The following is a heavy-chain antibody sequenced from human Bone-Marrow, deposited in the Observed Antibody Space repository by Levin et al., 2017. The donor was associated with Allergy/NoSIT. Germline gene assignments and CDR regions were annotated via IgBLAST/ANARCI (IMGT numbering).Heavy chain of an antibody. Sequence: SVKVSCKASGDIFSNYAIKWVRQAPGQGLEWMGGIIPISGARKYAQKFQGRVSITVDTSTTTATMELSSLSYEDTAVYFCATTSGSYPYGLDVWGQGTTVTVS. CDR3: ATTSGSYPYGLDV. CDR2: IIPISGAR. J-gene: IGHJ6*02. CDR1: GDIFSNYA. D-gene: IGHD3-10*01. V-gene: IGHV1-69*06.